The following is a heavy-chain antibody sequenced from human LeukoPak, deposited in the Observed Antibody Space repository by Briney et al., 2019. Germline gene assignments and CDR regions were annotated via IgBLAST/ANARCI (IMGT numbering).Heavy chain of an antibody. Sequence: GESLKISCEGSGYSFKNYWIGWVRQMPGKGLEWMGITYPDDSDTRYSPSFQGQVTISADKSIGTAYLQWSGLKASDTAMYYCAIGGDSTTSCYRCFNYWGQGTLVTVSS. CDR2: TYPDDSDT. D-gene: IGHD2-2*01. J-gene: IGHJ4*02. CDR1: GYSFKNYW. V-gene: IGHV5-51*01. CDR3: AIGGDSTTSCYRCFNY.